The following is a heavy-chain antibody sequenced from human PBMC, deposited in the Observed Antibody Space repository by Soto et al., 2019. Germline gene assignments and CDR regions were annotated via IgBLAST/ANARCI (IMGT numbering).Heavy chain of an antibody. CDR1: GYTFISHV. J-gene: IGHJ6*02. Sequence: VQLVQSGVEVKKHGASVKVSCKASGYTFISHVLSWVRKAPGQGLEWMGWISGKNGNTNYAQKLQGMVTLTTDTSTSTAYMELRSLRSDDTAVYYCASLSSSMGVVPADGMDVWGQGTTFSVSS. D-gene: IGHD3-3*01. CDR2: ISGKNGNT. V-gene: IGHV1-18*04. CDR3: ASLSSSMGVVPADGMDV.